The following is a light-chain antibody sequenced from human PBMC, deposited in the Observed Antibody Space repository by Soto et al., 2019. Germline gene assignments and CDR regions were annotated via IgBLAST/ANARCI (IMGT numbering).Light chain of an antibody. CDR1: QDISSW. V-gene: IGKV1-12*01. J-gene: IGKJ3*01. CDR3: QQADTFPFT. Sequence: DIQMTQSPTSVSASVGDRVTITCRVSQDISSWLAWYQQKPGKAPNLLIYAASSLQSGVPSRFRGSGSGTDFTLTISSLQPEDSAIYYCQQADTFPFTFGPGTTVEI. CDR2: AAS.